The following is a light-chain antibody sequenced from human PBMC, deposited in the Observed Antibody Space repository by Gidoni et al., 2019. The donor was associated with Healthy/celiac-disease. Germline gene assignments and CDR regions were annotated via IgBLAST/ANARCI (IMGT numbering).Light chain of an antibody. Sequence: QSVMTQPPSVSGAPGPRATISCHWSSSNIGAGYDVHWYQQLPGTAPKLLIYGNSNRPSGVPDRFSGSKSGTSASLAITGLQAEDEADYYCQSYDSSLRGIFGGGTKLTVL. V-gene: IGLV1-40*01. CDR2: GNS. J-gene: IGLJ2*01. CDR3: QSYDSSLRGI. CDR1: SSNIGAGYD.